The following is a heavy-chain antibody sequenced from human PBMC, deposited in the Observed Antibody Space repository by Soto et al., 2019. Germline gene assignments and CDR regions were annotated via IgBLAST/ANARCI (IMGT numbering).Heavy chain of an antibody. J-gene: IGHJ3*02. CDR2: INTDGSDT. D-gene: IGHD6-19*01. V-gene: IGHV3-74*01. CDR3: ARSSGWYFDI. CDR1: GFTFSSDW. Sequence: GGSLRLSCAASGFTFSSDWMHWVRQAPGKGLVWVSRINTDGSDTSYADSVKGRFTISRDNAKNSLYLQMNSLRAEDTAVYYCARSSGWYFDIWGQGTMVTVSS.